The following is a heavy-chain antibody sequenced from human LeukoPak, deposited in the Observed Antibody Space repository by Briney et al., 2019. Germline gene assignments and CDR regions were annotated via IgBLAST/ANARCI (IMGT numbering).Heavy chain of an antibody. J-gene: IGHJ4*02. Sequence: ASVKVSCKASGYTFTSYGISWVRRAPGQGLEWMGWISAYNGNTNYAQKLQGRVTMTTDTSTSTAYMELRSLRSDDTAVYYCARDPSGSQEGYFDYWGQGTLVTVSS. CDR3: ARDPSGSQEGYFDY. D-gene: IGHD1-26*01. V-gene: IGHV1-18*01. CDR1: GYTFTSYG. CDR2: ISAYNGNT.